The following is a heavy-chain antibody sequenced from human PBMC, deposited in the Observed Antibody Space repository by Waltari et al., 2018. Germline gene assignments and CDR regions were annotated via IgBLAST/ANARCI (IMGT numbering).Heavy chain of an antibody. Sequence: EVQLVQSGAEVKKPGATVKISCKGSGYTFTDYYMHWVHQVPGKVVEWMGVVGPQDGETIYAEKFQVRGAITADTSTDTAYMQLGSLRAEDTAVYDCATVMTTVIQFDYWGQGTLVTVSS. CDR1: GYTFTDYY. CDR2: VGPQDGET. J-gene: IGHJ4*02. CDR3: ATVMTTVIQFDY. V-gene: IGHV1-69-2*01. D-gene: IGHD4-17*01.